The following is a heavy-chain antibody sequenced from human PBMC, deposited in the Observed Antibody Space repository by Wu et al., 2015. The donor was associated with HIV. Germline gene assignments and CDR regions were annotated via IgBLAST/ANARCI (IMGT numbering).Heavy chain of an antibody. D-gene: IGHD4/OR15-4a*01. CDR3: ARVQFDPNYYTYFDL. J-gene: IGHJ5*01. CDR1: YILTSYP. V-gene: IGHV1-18*01. Sequence: LVQSGPEAKRPGASVNVSCKASYILTSYPIGWVRQAPGQRLEWMGWMNPRNGYIKPAQRFEDRITMSTNNSAHTAYMELRSLTSDDTAKYFCARVQFDPNYYTYFDLWGQGTLVTVSS. CDR2: MNPRNGYI.